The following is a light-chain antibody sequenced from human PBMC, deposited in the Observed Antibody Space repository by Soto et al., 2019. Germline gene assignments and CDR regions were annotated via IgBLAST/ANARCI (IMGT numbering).Light chain of an antibody. Sequence: DIQLTQSPAFLSASVGERVTITCRASQGISSYLAWYQQKPGQAPKLLIYAASTLQSGVPSRFSGSGSGTEFTLTISSLQPEDFASYYCQQLNSFPRTFGQGTKLEIK. CDR3: QQLNSFPRT. CDR1: QGISSY. J-gene: IGKJ2*02. V-gene: IGKV1-9*01. CDR2: AAS.